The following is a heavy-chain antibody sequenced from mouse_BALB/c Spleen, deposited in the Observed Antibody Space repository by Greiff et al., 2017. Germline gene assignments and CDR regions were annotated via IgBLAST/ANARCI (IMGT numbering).Heavy chain of an antibody. J-gene: IGHJ2*01. CDR1: GYTFTSYW. D-gene: IGHD1-1*01. CDR3: TRYYYGHFDY. V-gene: IGHV1S22*01. Sequence: LQQPGSELVRPGASVKLSCKASGYTFTSYWMHWVKQRPGQGLEWIGNIYPGSGSTNYDEKFKSKATLTVDTSSSTAYMQLSSLTSEDSAVYYCTRYYYGHFDYWGQGTTLTVSS. CDR2: IYPGSGST.